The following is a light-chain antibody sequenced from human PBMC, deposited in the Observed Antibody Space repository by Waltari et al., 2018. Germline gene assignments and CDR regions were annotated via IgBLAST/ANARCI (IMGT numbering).Light chain of an antibody. CDR3: QQYDGEVVT. Sequence: EIVLTQSPGTLSLSPGERATLSCRPSQNVTSISLTWYQQKLGQAPRLLIYGTSSMATGIPARFSGIGSGTDFTLTISRLEPEDFAVYYCQQYDGEVVTFGGGTKVEI. CDR1: QNVTSIS. CDR2: GTS. J-gene: IGKJ4*01. V-gene: IGKV3-20*01.